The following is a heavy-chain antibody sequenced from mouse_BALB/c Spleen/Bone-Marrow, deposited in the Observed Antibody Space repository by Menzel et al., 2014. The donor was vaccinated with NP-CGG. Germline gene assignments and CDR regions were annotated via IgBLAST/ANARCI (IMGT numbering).Heavy chain of an antibody. Sequence: EVQRVESGGGLVKPGGSLKLSCAASGFTFSDYYMYWVRQTPEKGLEWVATISDGGSYTYYPDSVKERFTISRDNAKNNLYLQMSSLKSEDTAMYYCARVLRPHYYAMDYWGQGTSVTVSS. V-gene: IGHV5-4*02. D-gene: IGHD1-2*01. J-gene: IGHJ4*01. CDR3: ARVLRPHYYAMDY. CDR2: ISDGGSYT. CDR1: GFTFSDYY.